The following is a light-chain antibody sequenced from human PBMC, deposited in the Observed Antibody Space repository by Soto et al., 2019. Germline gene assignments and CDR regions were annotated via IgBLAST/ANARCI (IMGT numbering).Light chain of an antibody. Sequence: DIQMTQSPSSLSASVGDRVTITCRASQSISNYLNWYQQKPGKAPKLLIYAASSLQSGVPSRSSGSGSGTEFTLTISSLQLEDFATYYCQQSYSTAWTFGQGTKVEIK. CDR2: AAS. CDR3: QQSYSTAWT. J-gene: IGKJ1*01. V-gene: IGKV1-39*01. CDR1: QSISNY.